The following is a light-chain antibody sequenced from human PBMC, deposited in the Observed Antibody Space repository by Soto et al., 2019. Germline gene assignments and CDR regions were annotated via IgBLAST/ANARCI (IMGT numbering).Light chain of an antibody. V-gene: IGKV1-5*01. Sequence: DVQMTQSPSTLSASVGDRVTITCRASQTIISWLAWYQVKPGKAPKLLIYDASSLEGGVPSRFSGSGSGTEFTLTISGLLPEDFATYHCQQLNTLPFTFGQGTRLEI. J-gene: IGKJ5*01. CDR2: DAS. CDR3: QQLNTLPFT. CDR1: QTIISW.